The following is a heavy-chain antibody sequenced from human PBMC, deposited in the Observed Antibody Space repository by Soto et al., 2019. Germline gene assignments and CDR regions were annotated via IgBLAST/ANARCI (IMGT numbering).Heavy chain of an antibody. D-gene: IGHD5-18*01. CDR3: ARGGYSYGGERFDP. CDR2: IYYSGNT. V-gene: IGHV4-39*01. Sequence: PSETLSLTCTVSGGSISSSSYYWGWIRQPPGKGLEWIGSIYYSGNTYYNPSLKSRVTISVDTSKNQFSLKLSSVTAADTAVYYCARGGYSYGGERFDPWGQGTLVTVS. J-gene: IGHJ5*02. CDR1: GGSISSSSYY.